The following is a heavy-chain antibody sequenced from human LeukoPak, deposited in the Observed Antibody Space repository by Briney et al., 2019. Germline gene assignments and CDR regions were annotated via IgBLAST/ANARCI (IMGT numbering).Heavy chain of an antibody. J-gene: IGHJ4*02. Sequence: ASVKVSCKVSGYTLTELSMHWVRQAPGKGLEWMGGFDPEYGETLYAQKFQGRVTMTEDTSTDTAYMELSSLRSEDTAVYYCARSPDILTGEKFDYWGQGTLVTVSS. CDR3: ARSPDILTGEKFDY. CDR1: GYTLTELS. CDR2: FDPEYGET. V-gene: IGHV1-24*01. D-gene: IGHD3-9*01.